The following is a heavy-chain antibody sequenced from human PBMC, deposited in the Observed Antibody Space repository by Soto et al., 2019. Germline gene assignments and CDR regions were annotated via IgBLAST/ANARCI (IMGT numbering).Heavy chain of an antibody. CDR3: ARVPDY. D-gene: IGHD2-2*01. J-gene: IGHJ4*02. CDR2: IYNSGTT. V-gene: IGHV4-31*03. CDR1: GGSITRGGYS. Sequence: PSETLSLTCTVSGGSITRGGYSWSWIRQHPGKGLEWIGYIYNSGTTYYNPSLKSRVTISVDTSKNQFSLKLSSVTAADTAVYYCARVPDYWGQGILVTVSS.